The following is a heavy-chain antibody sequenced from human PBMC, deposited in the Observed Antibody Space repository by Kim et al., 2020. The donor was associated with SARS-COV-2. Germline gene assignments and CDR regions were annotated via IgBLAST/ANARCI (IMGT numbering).Heavy chain of an antibody. V-gene: IGHV3-23*01. Sequence: GGSLRLSCAASGFSGFIFSSNAMSWVRQAPGKGLEWVSSIGGGGASTYYADSVKGRFAISRDNSKNTLYLQMNSLRAEDTAVYYCAKVVAKSGCSRASCHYGWFDPWGQGTLVTVSS. CDR2: IGGGGAST. J-gene: IGHJ5*02. CDR3: AKVVAKSGCSRASCHYGWFDP. CDR1: GFSGFIFSSNA. D-gene: IGHD2-2*01.